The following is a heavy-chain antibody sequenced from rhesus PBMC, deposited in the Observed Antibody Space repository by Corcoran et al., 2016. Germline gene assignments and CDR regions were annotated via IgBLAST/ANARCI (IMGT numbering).Heavy chain of an antibody. J-gene: IGHJ4*01. D-gene: IGHD4-29*01. Sequence: QVQLQESGPGVVKPSETLSLTCAVSVGSISDSYRWSWSRQPPGKVMEWIWYIYGSSTSTNSNPSLKSRVTISKDTSKNQFSLKLSSVTAADTAVYYCATEMTVAAFDYWGQGVLVTVSS. V-gene: IGHV4S10*01. CDR2: IYGSSTST. CDR3: ATEMTVAAFDY. CDR1: VGSISDSYR.